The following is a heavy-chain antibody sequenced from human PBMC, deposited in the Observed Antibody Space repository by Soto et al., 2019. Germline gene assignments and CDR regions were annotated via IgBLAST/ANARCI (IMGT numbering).Heavy chain of an antibody. D-gene: IGHD6-13*01. CDR3: AKDYSSTWYGLDY. CDR1: GFTFSSYG. Sequence: SLRLSCAASGFTFSSYGMHWVRQAPGKGLEWVAVISYDGSNKYYADSVKGRFTISRDNSKNTLYLQMNSLRAEDTAVYYCAKDYSSTWYGLDYWGQGTLVTVSS. J-gene: IGHJ4*02. V-gene: IGHV3-30*18. CDR2: ISYDGSNK.